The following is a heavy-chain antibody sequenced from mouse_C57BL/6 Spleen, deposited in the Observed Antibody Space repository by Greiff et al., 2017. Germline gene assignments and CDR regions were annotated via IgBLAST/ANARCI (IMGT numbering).Heavy chain of an antibody. CDR1: GYAFSSSW. D-gene: IGHD3-2*02. CDR2: IYPGDGDT. Sequence: VQLQQSGPELVKPGASVKISCKASGYAFSSSWMNWVKQRPGQGLEWIGRIYPGDGDTNYNGKFKGKATLTADKSSSTAYMQLSSLTSEGSAVYYGARDSSGPHYYAMDYWGQGTSVTVSS. V-gene: IGHV1-82*01. J-gene: IGHJ4*01. CDR3: ARDSSGPHYYAMDY.